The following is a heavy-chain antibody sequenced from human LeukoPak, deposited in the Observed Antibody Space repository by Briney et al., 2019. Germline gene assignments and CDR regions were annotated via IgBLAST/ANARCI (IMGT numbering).Heavy chain of an antibody. CDR1: GGSISSSSYY. D-gene: IGHD6-19*01. J-gene: IGHJ4*02. Sequence: PSETLSLTCTVSGGSISSSSYYWGWIRQPPGKGLEWIGSIYYSGSTYYNPSLKSRVTISVDTSKNQFSLKLSSVTAADTAVYYCASQGAVAALDYWGQGTLVTVSS. CDR2: IYYSGST. CDR3: ASQGAVAALDY. V-gene: IGHV4-39*01.